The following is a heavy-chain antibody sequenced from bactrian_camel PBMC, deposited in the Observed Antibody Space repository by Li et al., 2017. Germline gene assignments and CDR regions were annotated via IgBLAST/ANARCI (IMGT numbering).Heavy chain of an antibody. J-gene: IGHJ6*01. V-gene: IGHV3S35*01. D-gene: IGHD2*01. CDR3: ATGVRRLLVDFGY. CDR1: GFTFSAST. Sequence: DVQLVESGGGLVQPGGSLRLSCAFTGFTFSASTIYWVRQGPGKGLEWVSHITGGGDRTYYAERVKGRFTISRDNAKNTVYLRIDSLKFEDTAVYYCATGVRRLLVDFGYWGQGTQVTVS. CDR2: ITGGGDRT.